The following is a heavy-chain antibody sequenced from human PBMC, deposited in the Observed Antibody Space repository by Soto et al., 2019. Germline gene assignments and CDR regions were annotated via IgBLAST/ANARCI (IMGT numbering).Heavy chain of an antibody. D-gene: IGHD3-10*01. CDR2: GGGSGERT. CDR3: AQACFGELLFPN. CDR1: GLTFNNEG. V-gene: IGHV3-23*01. J-gene: IGHJ4*02. Sequence: EVQLLEFGGGLVQPGGSLRLSCSASGLTFNNEGMSWVRQAPGKGLEWVASGGGSGERTYYAESVKGRFTISRDNSKNTLYLQMNSLRAEDTAIYYWAQACFGELLFPNWGQGTLVSVSS.